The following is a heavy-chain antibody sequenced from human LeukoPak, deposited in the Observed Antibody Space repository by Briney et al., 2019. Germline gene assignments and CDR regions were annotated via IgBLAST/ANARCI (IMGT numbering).Heavy chain of an antibody. CDR3: AKQVDYGSGSRLTN. CDR1: GFTFSSYA. V-gene: IGHV3-23*01. Sequence: AGGSLRLSCAASGFTFSSYAMNWVRQAPGKGLEWVSGISDSGGSTYYADSVKGRFTISRDNSKNTLYLQMNSLRAEDTAVYYCAKQVDYGSGSRLTNWGQGTLVTVSS. J-gene: IGHJ4*02. CDR2: ISDSGGST. D-gene: IGHD3-10*01.